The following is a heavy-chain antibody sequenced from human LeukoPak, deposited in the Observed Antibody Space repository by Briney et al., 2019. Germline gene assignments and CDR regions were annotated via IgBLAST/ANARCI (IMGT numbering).Heavy chain of an antibody. CDR2: INPNSGGT. Sequence: ASVKVSCEASGYTFTGYYMHWVRQAPGQGLEWMGWINPNSGGTNYAQKFQGRVTMTRDTSISTAYMELSRLRSDDTAVYYCASPARYSSGWYFDYWGQGTLVTVSS. D-gene: IGHD6-19*01. CDR1: GYTFTGYY. CDR3: ASPARYSSGWYFDY. J-gene: IGHJ4*02. V-gene: IGHV1-2*02.